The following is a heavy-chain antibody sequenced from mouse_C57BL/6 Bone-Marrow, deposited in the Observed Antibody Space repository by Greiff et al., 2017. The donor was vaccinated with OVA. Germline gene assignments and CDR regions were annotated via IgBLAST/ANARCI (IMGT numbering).Heavy chain of an antibody. J-gene: IGHJ2*01. CDR2: INYDGSST. D-gene: IGHD1-1*01. Sequence: EVHLVESEGGLVQPGSSMKLSCTASGFTFSDYYMAWVRQVPEKGLEWVANINYDGSSTYYLDSLKSRFIISRDNAKNILYLQMSSLKSEDTATYYCARGSYYYGSSYYFDYWGQGTTLTVSS. V-gene: IGHV5-16*01. CDR1: GFTFSDYY. CDR3: ARGSYYYGSSYYFDY.